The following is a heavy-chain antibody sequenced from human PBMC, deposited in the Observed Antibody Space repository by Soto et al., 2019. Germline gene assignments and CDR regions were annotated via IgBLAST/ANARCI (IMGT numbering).Heavy chain of an antibody. Sequence: ASVKVSCKASGGTFSSYAISWVRQAPGQGLEWMGGIIPIFGTANYAQKFQGRVTITADESTSTAYMELSSLRSEDTAVYYCARLPDYYDSSGSFGYWGQGTLVTVS. CDR1: GGTFSSYA. CDR2: IIPIFGTA. J-gene: IGHJ4*02. CDR3: ARLPDYYDSSGSFGY. V-gene: IGHV1-69*13. D-gene: IGHD3-22*01.